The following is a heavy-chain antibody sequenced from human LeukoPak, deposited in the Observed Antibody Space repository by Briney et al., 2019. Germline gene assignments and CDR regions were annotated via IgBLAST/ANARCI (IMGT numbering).Heavy chain of an antibody. Sequence: GGSLRLSCAASGFIFSRYNMNWVRQAPGKGLEWVSYISSSGTIYYADSVKGRFTISRDNAKNSLYLQMNSLRAEDTAVYYCARELSDYDFWLWGQGPLAAASS. J-gene: IGHJ4*02. V-gene: IGHV3-48*01. CDR1: GFIFSRYN. CDR2: ISSSGTI. CDR3: ARELSDYDFWL. D-gene: IGHD3-3*01.